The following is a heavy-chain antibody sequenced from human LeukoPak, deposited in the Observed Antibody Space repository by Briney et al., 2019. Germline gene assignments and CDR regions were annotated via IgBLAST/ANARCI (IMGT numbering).Heavy chain of an antibody. Sequence: GGSLRLSCAASGFTFSNYGMHWVRQAPGKGLEWVAVIWYDGSIKYYADSVKGRFTISRDNPKNTLYLQMNSLRAEDTAVYYCARVGSGSYFLDGFDIWGQGTMVTVSS. V-gene: IGHV3-33*01. CDR2: IWYDGSIK. CDR3: ARVGSGSYFLDGFDI. D-gene: IGHD1-26*01. CDR1: GFTFSNYG. J-gene: IGHJ3*02.